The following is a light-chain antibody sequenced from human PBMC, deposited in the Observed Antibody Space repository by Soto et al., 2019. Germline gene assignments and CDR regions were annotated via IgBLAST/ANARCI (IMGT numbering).Light chain of an antibody. CDR1: QSISSW. CDR3: QQYNSYSG. CDR2: DAY. Sequence: DIQMTQSPSTLSASVGDRVTITCRASQSISSWLAWYQQKPGKAPKLLIYDAYSLESGVPSRFSGSGSGTEFTLTISSLQPDDFATYYCQQYNSYSGFGQGTKLEIK. V-gene: IGKV1-5*01. J-gene: IGKJ2*01.